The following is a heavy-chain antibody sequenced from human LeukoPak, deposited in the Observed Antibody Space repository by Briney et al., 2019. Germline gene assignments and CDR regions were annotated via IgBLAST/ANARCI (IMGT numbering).Heavy chain of an antibody. CDR3: ANEYYYGSGSYGSPALYGMDV. D-gene: IGHD3-10*01. J-gene: IGHJ6*02. Sequence: PGGSLRLSCAASGFTFSNYWMTWVRQAPGKGLEWVAVISYDGSNKYYADSVKGRFTISRDNSKNTLYLQMNSLRAEDTAVYYCANEYYYGSGSYGSPALYGMDVWGQGTTVTVSS. CDR2: ISYDGSNK. CDR1: GFTFSNYW. V-gene: IGHV3-30*18.